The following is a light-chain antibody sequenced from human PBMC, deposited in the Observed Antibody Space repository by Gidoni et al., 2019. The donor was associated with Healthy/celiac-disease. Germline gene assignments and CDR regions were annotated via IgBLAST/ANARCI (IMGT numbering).Light chain of an antibody. CDR1: QGIRND. V-gene: IGKV1-6*01. CDR3: LQDYNYPTWT. CDR2: AAS. J-gene: IGKJ1*01. Sequence: AIQMTQSPSSLSASVGDSVTITCRASQGIRNDLGWYQQKPGKAPKLLIYAASSLQSGVPSRFSGSGSGTDFTLTISSLQPEDFATYYCLQDYNYPTWTFXQXTKVEIK.